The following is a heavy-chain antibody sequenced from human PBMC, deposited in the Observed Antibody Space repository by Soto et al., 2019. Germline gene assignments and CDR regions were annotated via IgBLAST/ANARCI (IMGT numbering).Heavy chain of an antibody. Sequence: QVQLVQSGGEVKKPGASVKVSCKASGYTFLSYGFSWVRQAPGQGLEWMGWISASDGSTNSAQKFKGRVSMTTDTSTSTAYMELRRLTSDDTAVYFCATYYYGSGSYYRFDYWGQGTLVTVSS. J-gene: IGHJ4*02. V-gene: IGHV1-18*01. CDR2: ISASDGST. CDR3: ATYYYGSGSYYRFDY. D-gene: IGHD3-10*01. CDR1: GYTFLSYG.